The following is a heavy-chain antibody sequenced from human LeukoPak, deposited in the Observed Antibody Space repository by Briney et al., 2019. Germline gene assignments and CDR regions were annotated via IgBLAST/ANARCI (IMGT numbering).Heavy chain of an antibody. V-gene: IGHV1-3*01. Sequence: ASVKVSCKASGYTFTSYAMHWVRQAPGQRVEWMGWINAGNGDTKYSQKFQGRVTITSDTSASTAYMELSSMRSEDTAVYYCARGSSGYPWYVYWGQGTLVTVSS. CDR2: INAGNGDT. CDR1: GYTFTSYA. CDR3: ARGSSGYPWYVY. J-gene: IGHJ4*02. D-gene: IGHD3-22*01.